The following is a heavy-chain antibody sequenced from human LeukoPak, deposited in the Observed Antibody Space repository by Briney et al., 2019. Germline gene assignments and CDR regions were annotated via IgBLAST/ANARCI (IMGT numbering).Heavy chain of an antibody. D-gene: IGHD4-17*01. CDR2: IYPNSGGT. CDR3: ARDRRGAYGDYATSY. V-gene: IGHV1-2*02. J-gene: IGHJ4*02. CDR1: AYTFTGYY. Sequence: ASVKVSCKASAYTFTGYYMHWVRQAPGQGLEWMGWIYPNSGGTNYAQKFQGRVTMTRDTSISTAYMELSRLRSDDTAVYYCARDRRGAYGDYATSYWGQGTLVTVSS.